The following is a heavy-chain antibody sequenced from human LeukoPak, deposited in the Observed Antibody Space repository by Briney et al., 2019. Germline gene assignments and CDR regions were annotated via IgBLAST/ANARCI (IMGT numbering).Heavy chain of an antibody. Sequence: GGSLRLSCAASGFTFSNAWMSWVSQAPGKGLEWVGRIKSKTDGGTTDYAAPVKGRFTISRDASKNTLYLQMNSLKTEDTAVYYCTTTFPYYYGSGSYSFFDYWGQGTLVTVSS. V-gene: IGHV3-15*01. CDR3: TTTFPYYYGSGSYSFFDY. CDR1: GFTFSNAW. CDR2: IKSKTDGGTT. J-gene: IGHJ4*02. D-gene: IGHD3-10*01.